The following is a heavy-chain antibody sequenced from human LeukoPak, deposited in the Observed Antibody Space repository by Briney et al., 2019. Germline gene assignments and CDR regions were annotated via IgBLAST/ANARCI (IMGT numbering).Heavy chain of an antibody. CDR2: MYSDGST. J-gene: IGHJ4*02. V-gene: IGHV3-23*03. CDR3: TKAEQWPPTY. D-gene: IGHD6-19*01. CDR1: EFTFSNYA. Sequence: PGGSLRLSCAASEFTFSNYAMNWVRQAPGKGLEWVSGMYSDGSTYYADSVKGRFTFSRDNSKNTLYLQMNSLRADDTAVYYCTKAEQWPPTYWGQGTLVSVPS.